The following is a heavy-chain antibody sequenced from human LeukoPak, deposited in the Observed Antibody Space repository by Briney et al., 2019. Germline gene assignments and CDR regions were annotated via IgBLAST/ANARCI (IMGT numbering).Heavy chain of an antibody. V-gene: IGHV3-33*01. CDR2: IWHDGSNK. D-gene: IGHD5-18*01. CDR1: GFTFRTYG. J-gene: IGHJ6*02. Sequence: GGSLRLSCAASGFTFRTYGMHWVRQAPGKGLEWVAVIWHDGSNKYYADSVKGRFTISRDNSKNTLYLEMNSLRAEDTAVYYCARVPHSYGPWGGYYGMDVWGQGTTVTVSS. CDR3: ARVPHSYGPWGGYYGMDV.